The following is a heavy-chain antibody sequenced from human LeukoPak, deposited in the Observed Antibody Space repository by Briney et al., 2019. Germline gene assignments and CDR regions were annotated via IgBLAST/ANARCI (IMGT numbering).Heavy chain of an antibody. D-gene: IGHD2-15*01. J-gene: IGHJ4*02. CDR1: GGTFSSYA. CDR2: IIPIFGTA. V-gene: IGHV1-69*13. Sequence: GASVKVSCKASGGTFSSYAISWVRQAPGQGLEWMGGIIPIFGTANYAQKFQGRVTITADESTSTAYMELSSLRSEDTAVYYCARQYCSGGSCYLNYFDYWGQGPLVTVSS. CDR3: ARQYCSGGSCYLNYFDY.